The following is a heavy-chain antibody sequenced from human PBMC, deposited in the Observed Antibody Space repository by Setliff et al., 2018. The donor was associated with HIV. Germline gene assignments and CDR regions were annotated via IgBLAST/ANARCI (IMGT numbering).Heavy chain of an antibody. D-gene: IGHD3-10*01. Sequence: VKVSCKASGYILTSHYMHWVRQAPGQGLEWMGIINPSVGSTSYAQKFQGRVTMTRDTSTSTVYMELSSLRSEDTAVYYCAREYDVLLWIGSQYGRGNLDSWGQGTPVTVSS. V-gene: IGHV1-46*01. CDR2: INPSVGST. CDR3: AREYDVLLWIGSQYGRGNLDS. CDR1: GYILTSHY. J-gene: IGHJ4*02.